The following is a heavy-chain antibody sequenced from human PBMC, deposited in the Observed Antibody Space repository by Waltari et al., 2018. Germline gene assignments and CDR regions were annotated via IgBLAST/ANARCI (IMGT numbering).Heavy chain of an antibody. CDR1: SGSFNAYF. CDR2: IRFSGTT. J-gene: IGHJ4*02. CDR3: ARTYLYYGSGRSELDY. D-gene: IGHD3-10*01. Sequence: QVRLEQWGADLLKPSETLSLTCAIYSGSFNAYFWTWIRQSPGGGLEWIGDIRFSGTTNYNPSLESRVSMSVDVSKNQFSLKLTSVTAADTAVYYCARTYLYYGSGRSELDYWGRRTLVTVSS. V-gene: IGHV4-34*01.